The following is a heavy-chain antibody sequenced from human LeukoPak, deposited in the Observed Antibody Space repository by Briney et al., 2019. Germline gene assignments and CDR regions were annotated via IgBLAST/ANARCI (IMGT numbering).Heavy chain of an antibody. CDR2: IYYSGST. CDR1: GGSISSYY. Sequence: PSETLSLTCTVSGGSISSYYWSWIRQPPGKGLEWFGYIYYSGSTNYNPSLKSRVTISVDTSKNQFSLKLSSVTAADTAVYYCARTQYSSSPGAFDIWGQGTMVTVSS. V-gene: IGHV4-59*01. J-gene: IGHJ3*02. CDR3: ARTQYSSSPGAFDI. D-gene: IGHD6-13*01.